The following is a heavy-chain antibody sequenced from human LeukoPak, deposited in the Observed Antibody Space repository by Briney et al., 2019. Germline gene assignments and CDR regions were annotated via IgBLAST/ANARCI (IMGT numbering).Heavy chain of an antibody. CDR3: AGDSGSYYFDY. D-gene: IGHD3-10*01. Sequence: PETLSLTCTVSGGSLSSYNWSWVREPPGEGLERLGYIYYSGSTNYTPPLRSRVTISVDTSNKQFSLKRSAGTAADTAVYYCAGDSGSYYFDYGGRGTLVTVSA. CDR2: IYYSGST. J-gene: IGHJ4*02. CDR1: GGSLSSYN. V-gene: IGHV4-59*01.